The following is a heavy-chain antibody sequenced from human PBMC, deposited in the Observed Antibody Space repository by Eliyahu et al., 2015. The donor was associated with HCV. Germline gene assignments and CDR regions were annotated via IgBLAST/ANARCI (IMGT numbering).Heavy chain of an antibody. CDR2: ISSSGSTI. J-gene: IGHJ6*02. V-gene: IGHV3-48*03. CDR3: ARASSYYYGMDV. Sequence: EVQLVESGGGLVQPGFTFSSYEMNWVRQAPGKGLEWVSYISSSGSTIYYADSVKGRFTISRDNAKNSLYLQMNSLRAEDTAVYYCARASSYYYGMDVWGQGTTVTVSS. CDR1: FTFSSYE.